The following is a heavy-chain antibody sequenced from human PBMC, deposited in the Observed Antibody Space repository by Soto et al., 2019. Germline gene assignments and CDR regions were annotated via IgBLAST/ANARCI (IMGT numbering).Heavy chain of an antibody. J-gene: IGHJ4*02. CDR3: ARCLRMGTGHYFDY. Sequence: SETLSLTCTVSGGSISSGGYYWSWIRQHPGKGLEWIGYIYYSGSTYYNPSLKSRVTISVDTSKNQFSLKLSSVTAADTAVYYCARCLRMGTGHYFDYWGQGTLVTVSS. V-gene: IGHV4-31*03. CDR2: IYYSGST. CDR1: GGSISSGGYY. D-gene: IGHD2-8*01.